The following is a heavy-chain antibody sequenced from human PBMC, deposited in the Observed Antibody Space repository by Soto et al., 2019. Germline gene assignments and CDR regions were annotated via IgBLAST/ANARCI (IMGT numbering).Heavy chain of an antibody. Sequence: SETLSLTCTVSGGSISSSSYYWGWIRQPPGKGLEWIGSIYYSGSTYYNPSLKSRVTISVDTSKNQFSLKLSSVTAADTAVYYCARERQWRCSGGSCYEYDYWGQGTLVTVSS. CDR2: IYYSGST. CDR3: ARERQWRCSGGSCYEYDY. D-gene: IGHD2-15*01. V-gene: IGHV4-39*01. CDR1: GGSISSSSYY. J-gene: IGHJ4*02.